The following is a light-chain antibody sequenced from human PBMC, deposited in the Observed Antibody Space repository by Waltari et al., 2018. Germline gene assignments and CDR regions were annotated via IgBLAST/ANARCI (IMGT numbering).Light chain of an antibody. CDR2: KAS. J-gene: IGKJ1*01. Sequence: CRASQSISSWLAWYQQKPGNAPKLLIYKASSLESGVPSRFSGSGSGTEFTITISSLQPDDFATYYCQQYNSYSPTTFGQGTKVEIK. V-gene: IGKV1-5*03. CDR3: QQYNSYSPTT. CDR1: QSISSW.